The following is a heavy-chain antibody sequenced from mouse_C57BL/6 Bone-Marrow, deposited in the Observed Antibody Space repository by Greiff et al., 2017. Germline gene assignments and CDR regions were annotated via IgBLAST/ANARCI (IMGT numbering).Heavy chain of an antibody. V-gene: IGHV2-2*01. J-gene: IGHJ2*01. CDR1: GFSLTSYG. CDR3: SRNRSRSYFDY. CDR2: LWSGGST. Sequence: VQLQQSGPGLVQPSQSLSITCTVSGFSLTSYGVHWVRQSPGKGLEWLGVLWSGGSTDYNAAFISRLSIRTGNTKSQVFFKMNSLQTYDTAIYYCSRNRSRSYFDYWGQGTTLTVSS. D-gene: IGHD3-3*01.